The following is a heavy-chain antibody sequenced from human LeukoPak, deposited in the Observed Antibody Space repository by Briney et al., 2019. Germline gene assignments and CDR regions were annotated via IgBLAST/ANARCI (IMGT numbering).Heavy chain of an antibody. V-gene: IGHV3-23*01. D-gene: IGHD3-10*01. CDR3: ATIEWFGDPY. J-gene: IGHJ4*02. CDR2: ISGSGGSA. Sequence: GGSLRLPCAASGFTFSSYAMSWVRQAPGKGLEWVSAISGSGGSAYYADTVKGRFTISRDNSKNTLYLQMNSLRAEDTAVYYCATIEWFGDPYWGQGTLVTVSS. CDR1: GFTFSSYA.